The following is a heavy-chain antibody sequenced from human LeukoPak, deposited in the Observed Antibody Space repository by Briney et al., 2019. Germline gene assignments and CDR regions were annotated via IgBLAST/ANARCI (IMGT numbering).Heavy chain of an antibody. V-gene: IGHV3-23*01. CDR1: GFTFSSYA. Sequence: PGGSLRPSCAASGFTFSSYAMSWVRQAPGKGLEWISSINTIGGSTFYADSVKGRFSISRDNSKNTLYLQMNSLSAEDTAIYYCAKDSVAYNSGWYRVDWGQGTLVTVSS. D-gene: IGHD6-19*01. J-gene: IGHJ4*02. CDR2: INTIGGST. CDR3: AKDSVAYNSGWYRVD.